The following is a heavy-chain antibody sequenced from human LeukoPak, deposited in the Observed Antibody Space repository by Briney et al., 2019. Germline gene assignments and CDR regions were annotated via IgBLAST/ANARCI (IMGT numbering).Heavy chain of an antibody. CDR2: IHHNGDIT. J-gene: IGHJ4*02. CDR3: ARAPLPGYSSSWYLGAHFDY. D-gene: IGHD6-13*01. V-gene: IGHV3-64D*06. CDR1: GFTLFWHV. Sequence: GGSLRLSCSASGFTLFWHVMHWVRQAPGKPLEYVSFIHHNGDITSYADSVRGRFTVSRDNSKNTLFLDLTSLRTDDTAVYYCARAPLPGYSSSWYLGAHFDYWGQGTLVTVSS.